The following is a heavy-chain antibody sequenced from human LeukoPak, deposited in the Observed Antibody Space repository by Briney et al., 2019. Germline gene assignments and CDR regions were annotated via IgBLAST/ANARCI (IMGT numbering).Heavy chain of an antibody. V-gene: IGHV4-34*01. Sequence: SETLSLTCAVYNGSFSGYYWSWIRQPPGKGLEWIGEINHSGSTNYNPSLKSRLTISVDTSKNQFSLRVNSVTAADTAVYYCARGAWLPRWGQGTLVTVSS. CDR3: ARGAWLPR. J-gene: IGHJ4*02. D-gene: IGHD5-24*01. CDR2: INHSGST. CDR1: NGSFSGYY.